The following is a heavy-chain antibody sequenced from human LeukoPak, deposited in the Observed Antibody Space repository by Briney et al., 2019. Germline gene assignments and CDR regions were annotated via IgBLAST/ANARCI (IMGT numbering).Heavy chain of an antibody. J-gene: IGHJ4*02. CDR3: ARDQGGGYRDDY. V-gene: IGHV3-7*01. D-gene: IGHD5-12*01. CDR2: IQEDGSEK. Sequence: GGSLRLSCAASGFTFSYYWMTWVRQAPGKGLEWVAYIQEDGSEKYYVDSVQGRFTISRDNAKNSLYLQMNSLRAEDTAVYYCARDQGGGYRDDYWGQGTLVTVSS. CDR1: GFTFSYYW.